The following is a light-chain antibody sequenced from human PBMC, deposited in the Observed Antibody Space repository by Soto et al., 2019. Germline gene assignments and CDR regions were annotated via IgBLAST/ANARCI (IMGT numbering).Light chain of an antibody. Sequence: DIQMTQSPSSLSASVGDRVTITCRATQGISNYLAWYQQKPGKVPKLLIYAASTLQSGVPSRFSGSGSGTDFTLTISSLQPEDVATYYCPRYISAPFTFGPGTNVDIK. CDR1: QGISNY. CDR3: PRYISAPFT. J-gene: IGKJ3*01. CDR2: AAS. V-gene: IGKV1-27*01.